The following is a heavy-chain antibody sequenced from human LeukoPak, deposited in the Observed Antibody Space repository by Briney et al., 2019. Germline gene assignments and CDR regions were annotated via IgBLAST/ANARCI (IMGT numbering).Heavy chain of an antibody. Sequence: GASVKVSCKTSGYIFTGYCVHWVRQAPGQGLEWMGWINPNSDDTTYAQNFQGRVTMTSDTSISTAYMELSSLTSDDTAVYYCARSRWLQVIVSWGQGTLVTVSS. J-gene: IGHJ4*02. CDR1: GYIFTGYC. D-gene: IGHD5-24*01. V-gene: IGHV1-2*02. CDR3: ARSRWLQVIVS. CDR2: INPNSDDT.